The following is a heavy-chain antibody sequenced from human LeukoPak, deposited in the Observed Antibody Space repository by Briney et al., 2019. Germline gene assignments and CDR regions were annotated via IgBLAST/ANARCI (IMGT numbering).Heavy chain of an antibody. Sequence: SVKVSCKASGGTFSSYAINWVRQAPGQGLEWMGGIIPIFGTANYAQKFQGRVTITTDESTSTAYMELSSLRSEDTAVYYCARVGLELREDPHDYWGQGTLVTVSS. CDR2: IIPIFGTA. V-gene: IGHV1-69*05. CDR3: ARVGLELREDPHDY. CDR1: GGTFSSYA. J-gene: IGHJ4*02. D-gene: IGHD1-7*01.